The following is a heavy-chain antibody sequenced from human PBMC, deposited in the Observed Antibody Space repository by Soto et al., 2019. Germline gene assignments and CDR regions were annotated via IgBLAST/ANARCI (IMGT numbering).Heavy chain of an antibody. CDR3: ARGGTYYYDSSGYRWAFDI. D-gene: IGHD3-22*01. Sequence: QVQLQESGPGLVKPSETLSLTCTVSGGSISSYYWSWIRQPPGKGLEWIGYIYYSGSTNYNPSLKSRVTISVDTSKNQFSLKLSSVTAADMAVYYCARGGTYYYDSSGYRWAFDIWGQGTMVTVSS. V-gene: IGHV4-59*01. CDR2: IYYSGST. CDR1: GGSISSYY. J-gene: IGHJ3*02.